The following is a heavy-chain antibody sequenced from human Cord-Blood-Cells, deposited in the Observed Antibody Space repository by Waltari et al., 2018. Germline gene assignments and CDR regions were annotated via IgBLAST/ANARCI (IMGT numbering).Heavy chain of an antibody. CDR3: ARRIVGATTGAFDI. D-gene: IGHD1-26*01. CDR1: GGSISSSSYY. J-gene: IGHJ3*02. Sequence: QLQLQESGPGLVKPSETLSLTCSVSGGSISSSSYYWGWIRQPPGKGLEGIGSIYYRGSTYKHPSLKGRVTISVDTSKNQFSLKLSSVTAADTAVYYCARRIVGATTGAFDIWGQGTMVTDSS. V-gene: IGHV4-39*01. CDR2: IYYRGST.